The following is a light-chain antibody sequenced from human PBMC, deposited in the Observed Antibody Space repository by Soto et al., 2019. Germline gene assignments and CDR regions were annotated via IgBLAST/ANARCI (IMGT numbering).Light chain of an antibody. CDR3: AAWDDSLSGSYV. CDR1: SSNIGSNY. CDR2: RNN. J-gene: IGLJ1*01. V-gene: IGLV1-47*01. Sequence: QSVLTQPPSASGTPGQRVTISCSGSSSNIGSNYVYWYQQLPGTAPKLLIYRNNQRPSGVPDRFSGSKSGTSASLAISGLRSEDEADYYCAAWDDSLSGSYVCRPGTKITVL.